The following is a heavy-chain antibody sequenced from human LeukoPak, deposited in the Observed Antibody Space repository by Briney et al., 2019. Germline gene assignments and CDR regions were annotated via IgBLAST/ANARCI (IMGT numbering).Heavy chain of an antibody. CDR3: ARDLGHNWFDP. CDR1: GFTFSSYA. V-gene: IGHV3-30*04. J-gene: IGHJ5*02. CDR2: ISYDGSNK. Sequence: GGSLRLSCAASGFTFSSYAMHWVRQAPGKGLEWVAVISYDGSNKYYADSVEGRFTISRDNSKNTLYLQMNSLRAEDTAVYYCARDLGHNWFDPWGQGTLVTVSS.